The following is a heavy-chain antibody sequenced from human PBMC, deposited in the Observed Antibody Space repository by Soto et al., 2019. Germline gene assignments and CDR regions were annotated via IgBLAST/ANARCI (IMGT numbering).Heavy chain of an antibody. CDR3: ASLSMVRGVLYGMDV. J-gene: IGHJ6*02. Sequence: QVQLQESGPGLVKPSQTLSLTCTVSGGSISSGDYYWSWIRQHPGKGLEWIGYIYYSGSTYYNPSLKSRVTISVDTSKNQFSLKLSSVTAADTAVYYCASLSMVRGVLYGMDVWGQGTTVTVSS. CDR2: IYYSGST. D-gene: IGHD3-10*01. V-gene: IGHV4-30-4*01. CDR1: GGSISSGDYY.